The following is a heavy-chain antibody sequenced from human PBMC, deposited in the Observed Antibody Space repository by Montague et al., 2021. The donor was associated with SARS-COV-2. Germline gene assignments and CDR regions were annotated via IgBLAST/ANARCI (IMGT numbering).Heavy chain of an antibody. CDR2: IYYTGST. Sequence: SETLSLTCTVSGGSISSYYWSWIRQPPGKGLEWIGYIYYTGSTNYNPSLKSRVTISVDRPTNQFSLKLNSVTAADTAMYYCARAENTCFIANCVNYFDFWGQGAQVTVSS. D-gene: IGHD1-1*01. J-gene: IGHJ4*02. CDR3: ARAENTCFIANCVNYFDF. V-gene: IGHV4-59*01. CDR1: GGSISSYY.